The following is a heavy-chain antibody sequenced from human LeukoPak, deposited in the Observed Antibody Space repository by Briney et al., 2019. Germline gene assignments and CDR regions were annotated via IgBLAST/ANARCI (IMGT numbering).Heavy chain of an antibody. J-gene: IGHJ6*02. CDR2: IYSGGST. D-gene: IGHD6-19*01. CDR3: AREAGSPYYYYGMDV. CDR1: GFTVSSNY. Sequence: QAGGSLRLSCAASGFTVSSNYMSWVRQAPGKGLEWVSVIYSGGSTYYADSVKGRFTISRDNSKNTLYLQMNSLRAEDTAVYYCAREAGSPYYYYGMDVWGQGTTVTVSS. V-gene: IGHV3-53*01.